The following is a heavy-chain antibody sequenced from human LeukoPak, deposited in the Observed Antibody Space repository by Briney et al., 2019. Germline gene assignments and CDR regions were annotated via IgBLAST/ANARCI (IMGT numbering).Heavy chain of an antibody. D-gene: IGHD3-16*01. V-gene: IGHV3-23*01. Sequence: GGSLRLSCAAAGFTFSSYAMSWVRQAPGKGLEWVSAISGSGGSTYYADSVKGRFTISRDNSKNTLYLQMNSLRAEDTAVYYRAKDPYYDYVWGSYGYWGQGTLVTVSS. J-gene: IGHJ4*02. CDR2: ISGSGGST. CDR1: GFTFSSYA. CDR3: AKDPYYDYVWGSYGY.